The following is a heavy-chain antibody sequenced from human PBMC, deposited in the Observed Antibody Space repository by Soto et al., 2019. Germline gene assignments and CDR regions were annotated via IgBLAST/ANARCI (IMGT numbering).Heavy chain of an antibody. CDR3: AHRRGGGGNGNFDY. D-gene: IGHD2-15*01. Sequence: QITLKESGPTLVKPTQTLTLTCTFSGFSLSTSGVGVGWIRQPPGKALEWLALIYWDDDKRYSPSLKSRLTIPKDTSQSQVVLTMTNMDPVDTATYYCAHRRGGGGNGNFDYWGQGTLVTVSS. CDR1: GFSLSTSGVG. J-gene: IGHJ4*02. V-gene: IGHV2-5*02. CDR2: IYWDDDK.